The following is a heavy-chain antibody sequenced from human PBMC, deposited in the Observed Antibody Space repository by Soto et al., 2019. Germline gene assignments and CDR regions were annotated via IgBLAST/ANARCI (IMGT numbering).Heavy chain of an antibody. J-gene: IGHJ2*01. Sequence: QDQLVQSGAEVKKPGSSVKVSCKASGGTFSSHTFSWVRQAPGQGLEWMGRIIPALGTATYAQKFQGSVTITADESATTVYMELTSLRTEDKAVYYCAIPDFGAYWDFGLRGRGTLVTVSS. D-gene: IGHD4-17*01. CDR1: GGTFSSHT. CDR2: IIPALGTA. CDR3: AIPDFGAYWDFGL. V-gene: IGHV1-69*08.